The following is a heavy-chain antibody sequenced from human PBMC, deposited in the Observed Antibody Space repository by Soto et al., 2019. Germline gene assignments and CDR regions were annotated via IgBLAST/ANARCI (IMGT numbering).Heavy chain of an antibody. J-gene: IGHJ4*02. CDR1: GFTFSSYW. V-gene: IGHV3-7*01. CDR3: ATGDPVAEYYFDY. D-gene: IGHD6-19*01. Sequence: GGSLRLSCAASGFTFSSYWMSWVRQAPGKGLEWVANIKQDGSEKYYVDSVKGRFTISRDNAKNSLYLQMNSLRAEDTAVYYCATGDPVAEYYFDYWGQGTLVTVSS. CDR2: IKQDGSEK.